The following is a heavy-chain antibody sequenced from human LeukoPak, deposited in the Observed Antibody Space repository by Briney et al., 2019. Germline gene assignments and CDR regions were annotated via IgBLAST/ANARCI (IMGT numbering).Heavy chain of an antibody. CDR2: ISGSGGST. D-gene: IGHD2-8*01. V-gene: IGHV3-23*01. CDR1: GFIFSSYA. Sequence: GGSLRLSCAASGFIFSSYAMSWVRQAPGKGLEWVSTISGSGGSTYYADSVKGRFTISRDNSKNTVYLQMNSLRAEDTAVYYCEKDRSCMNDVCHGDLDYWGQGTLVTVSS. CDR3: EKDRSCMNDVCHGDLDY. J-gene: IGHJ4*02.